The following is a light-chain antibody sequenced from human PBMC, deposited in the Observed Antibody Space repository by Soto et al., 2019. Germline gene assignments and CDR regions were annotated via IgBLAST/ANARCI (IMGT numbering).Light chain of an antibody. CDR1: QNIDTY. CDR2: GAS. V-gene: IGKV3-20*01. J-gene: IGKJ2*01. Sequence: EIVMTQSPATLSVSPGERATLSCRASQNIDTYFAWYQQTPGQAPRLLIHGASIRAAGIPDRFSGSGFGTDFTLTISRLEPEDFAVYYCHRYGNSPGFTFGQGTKLEIK. CDR3: HRYGNSPGFT.